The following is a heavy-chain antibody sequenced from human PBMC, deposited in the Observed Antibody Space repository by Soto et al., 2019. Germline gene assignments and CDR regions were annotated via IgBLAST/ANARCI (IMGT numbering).Heavy chain of an antibody. CDR2: ISYDGSNK. CDR1: GFTFSSYA. CDR3: AIDGWELDSFDI. D-gene: IGHD1-26*01. V-gene: IGHV3-30-3*01. Sequence: QVQLVESGGGVVQPGRSLRLSCAASGFTFSSYAMHWVRQAPGKGLEWVAVISYDGSNKYYADSVKGRFTISRDNSKNTLYLQMNSLRAEDTDVYYCAIDGWELDSFDIWGQGTMVTVSS. J-gene: IGHJ3*02.